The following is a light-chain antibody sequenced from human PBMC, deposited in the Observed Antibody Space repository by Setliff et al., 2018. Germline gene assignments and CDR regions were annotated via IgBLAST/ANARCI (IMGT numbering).Light chain of an antibody. Sequence: SALTQPPSLSGSPGQSVTISCTGTSSDVGNYDRVSWYQQAPGTAPKLMIYEVSSRPSGVPDRFSGSKSGNTASLTISGLQADDEADYYCSSYTSRSTYIFGTGTKVTVL. CDR3: SSYTSRSTYI. V-gene: IGLV2-18*02. J-gene: IGLJ1*01. CDR1: SSDVGNYDR. CDR2: EVS.